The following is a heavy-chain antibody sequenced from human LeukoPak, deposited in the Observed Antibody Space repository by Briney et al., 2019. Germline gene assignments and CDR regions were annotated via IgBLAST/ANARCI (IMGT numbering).Heavy chain of an antibody. CDR1: GGSISSYY. D-gene: IGHD6-13*01. J-gene: IGHJ4*02. CDR2: IYYSGST. CDR3: AREVGIAAAGHVYFDY. Sequence: SETLSLTCTVSGGSISSYYWSWIRQPPGKGLEWIGYIYYSGSTNYNPSLKSRVTISVDTSKNQFSLKLSSVTAADTAVYYCAREVGIAAAGHVYFDYWGQGTLVTVSS. V-gene: IGHV4-59*01.